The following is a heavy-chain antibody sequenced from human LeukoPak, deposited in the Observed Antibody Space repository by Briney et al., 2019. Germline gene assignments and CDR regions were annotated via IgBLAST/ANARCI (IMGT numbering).Heavy chain of an antibody. CDR3: ARGPRDYHYDSSGYPHDY. CDR1: GFTFSSYS. Sequence: GGSLRLSCAASGFTFSSYSMNWLRQAPGKGLEWVSSISSSSSYIYYADSVKGRFTISRDNAKNSLYLQMNSLRAEDTAVYYCARGPRDYHYDSSGYPHDYWGQGTLVTVSS. CDR2: ISSSSSYI. D-gene: IGHD3-22*01. J-gene: IGHJ4*02. V-gene: IGHV3-21*01.